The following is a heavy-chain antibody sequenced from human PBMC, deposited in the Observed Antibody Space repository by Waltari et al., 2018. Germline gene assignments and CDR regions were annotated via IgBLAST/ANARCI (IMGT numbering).Heavy chain of an antibody. CDR3: AREGVSGGSPRAFDI. V-gene: IGHV3-7*01. J-gene: IGHJ3*02. CDR1: GFTFSSYW. Sequence: EVQLVESGGGLVQPGGSLRLSCAASGFTFSSYWMSWVRQAPGKGLEWVANIKQDGSEKYYVDSVKGRFTISRDNAKNSLYLQMNSLRAEDTAVYYCAREGVSGGSPRAFDIWGQGTMVTVSS. CDR2: IKQDGSEK. D-gene: IGHD2-15*01.